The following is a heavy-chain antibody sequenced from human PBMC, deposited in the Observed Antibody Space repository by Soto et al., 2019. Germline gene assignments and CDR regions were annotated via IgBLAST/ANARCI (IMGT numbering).Heavy chain of an antibody. CDR2: ISYDGSNK. CDR1: GFTFSSYA. J-gene: IGHJ4*02. D-gene: IGHD5-12*01. CDR3: ARERGGSSLRWLQLLPLPPGY. V-gene: IGHV3-30-3*01. Sequence: QVQLVESGGGVVQPGRSLRLSCAASGFTFSSYAMHWVRQAPGKGLEWVAVISYDGSNKYYADSVKGRFTISRDNSKNTVYLQMNRLRAEDTGVYYCARERGGSSLRWLQLLPLPPGYWGQGTLVTVSS.